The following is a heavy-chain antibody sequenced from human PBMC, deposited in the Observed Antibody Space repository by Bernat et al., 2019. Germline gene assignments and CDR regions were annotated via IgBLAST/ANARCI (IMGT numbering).Heavy chain of an antibody. CDR2: VSFDGTTT. J-gene: IGHJ2*01. CDR1: GFTFSSYG. V-gene: IGHV3-30*18. CDR3: AKEGVAVYSGWYFNL. Sequence: QVQLVESGGGVVQPGRSLRLSCAASGFTFSSYGMHWVRQAPGKGLEWVAIVSFDGTTTFHADSVKGRFTISRDNSKKTLFLQMNSLRIEDTAVYYCAKEGVAVYSGWYFNLWGRGALVTVSS. D-gene: IGHD2-21*01.